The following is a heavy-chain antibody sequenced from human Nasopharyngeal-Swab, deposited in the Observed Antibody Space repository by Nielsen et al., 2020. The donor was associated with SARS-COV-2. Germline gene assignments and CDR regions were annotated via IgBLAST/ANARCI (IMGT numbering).Heavy chain of an antibody. J-gene: IGHJ4*02. CDR2: ISYDGSNK. CDR3: ASTPLDSSGYYYAFHY. D-gene: IGHD3-22*01. V-gene: IGHV3-30-3*01. CDR1: GFTFSRYT. Sequence: GESLKIPCAASGFTFSRYTMHRVRQAPGKGLEWVAVISYDGSNKYYADSVKGRFTISRDISKYTLYLQMNSLRAEDTAVFYCASTPLDSSGYYYAFHYWGRGTLVTVSS.